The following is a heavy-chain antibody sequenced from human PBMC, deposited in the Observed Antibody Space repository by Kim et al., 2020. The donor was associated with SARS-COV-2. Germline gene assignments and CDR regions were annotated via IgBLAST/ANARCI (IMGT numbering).Heavy chain of an antibody. D-gene: IGHD5-18*01. Sequence: GGSLRLSCAASGFTFSSYEMNWVRQAPGKGLEWVSYISSSGSTIYYADSVKGRFTISRDNAKNSLYLQMNSLRAEDTAVYYCARGLAYKDTAPFDYWGQGTLVTVSS. CDR2: ISSSGSTI. CDR1: GFTFSSYE. J-gene: IGHJ4*02. V-gene: IGHV3-48*03. CDR3: ARGLAYKDTAPFDY.